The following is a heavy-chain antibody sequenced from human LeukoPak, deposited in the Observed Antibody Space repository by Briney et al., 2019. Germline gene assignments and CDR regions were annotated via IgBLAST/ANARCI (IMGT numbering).Heavy chain of an antibody. CDR3: AELGITMIGGV. CDR1: GFTFSSYE. CDR2: ISSSGSTI. J-gene: IGHJ6*04. Sequence: GGSLRLSCAASGFTFSSYEMNWVRQAPGKGLEWVSYISSSGSTIYYADSVKGRFTISRDNAKNSLYLHMNSLRAEDTAVYYCAELGITMIGGVWGKRDTVTISS. D-gene: IGHD3-10*02. V-gene: IGHV3-48*03.